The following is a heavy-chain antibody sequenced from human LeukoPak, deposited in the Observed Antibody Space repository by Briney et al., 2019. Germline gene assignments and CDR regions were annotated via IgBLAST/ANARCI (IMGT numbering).Heavy chain of an antibody. D-gene: IGHD3-22*01. V-gene: IGHV1-18*01. J-gene: IGHJ4*02. CDR1: GYIFTNYG. CDR2: INTNNGNT. CDR3: ARVRKIYDSSGYYYTHDY. Sequence: ASVKVSCKASGYIFTNYGMSWVRQAPGQGLEWMGWINTNNGNTNYAQNFRDTVTMATDTSTNTAYMELSSLRSEDTAVYYCARVRKIYDSSGYYYTHDYWGQGTLVTVSS.